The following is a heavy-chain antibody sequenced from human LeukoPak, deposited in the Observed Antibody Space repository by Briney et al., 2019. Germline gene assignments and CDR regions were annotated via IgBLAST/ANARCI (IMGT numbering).Heavy chain of an antibody. Sequence: PSETLSLTCTVSGGSISSNNYYWGWIRQPPGKGLEWIVNIYYSGSAYYNPSLKSRVTISVDTSKNQFSLKLSSVTAADTAVYYCARVRVRGDYYMDVWGKGTTVTVSS. CDR2: IYYSGSA. CDR1: GGSISSNNYY. CDR3: ARVRVRGDYYMDV. D-gene: IGHD3-10*01. J-gene: IGHJ6*03. V-gene: IGHV4-39*07.